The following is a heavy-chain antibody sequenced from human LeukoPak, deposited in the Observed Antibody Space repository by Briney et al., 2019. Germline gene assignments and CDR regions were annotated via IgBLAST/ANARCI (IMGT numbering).Heavy chain of an antibody. V-gene: IGHV4-59*01. J-gene: IGHJ6*02. CDR3: AYGMDV. CDR1: GGSISSYY. CDR2: IYYSGST. Sequence: PSETLSRTCTVSGGSISSYYWSWIRQPPGKGLEWIGYIYYSGSTNYNPSLKSRVTISVDTSKNQFSLKLSSVTAADTAVYYCAYGMDVWGQGTTVTVSS.